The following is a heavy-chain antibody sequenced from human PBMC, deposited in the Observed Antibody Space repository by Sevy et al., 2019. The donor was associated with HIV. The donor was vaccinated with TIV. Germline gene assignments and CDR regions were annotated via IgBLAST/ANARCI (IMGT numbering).Heavy chain of an antibody. CDR1: GFTFSSYS. CDR3: ARGSPLQYYYYYMDV. J-gene: IGHJ6*03. D-gene: IGHD1-1*01. V-gene: IGHV3-21*01. CDR2: ISSSSSYI. Sequence: GGSLRLSCAASGFTFSSYSMNWVRQAPGKGLEWVSSISSSSSYIYYADSVKGRCTISRDNAKNSLYLQMNSLRAEDTAVYYCARGSPLQYYYYYMDVWGKGTTVTVSS.